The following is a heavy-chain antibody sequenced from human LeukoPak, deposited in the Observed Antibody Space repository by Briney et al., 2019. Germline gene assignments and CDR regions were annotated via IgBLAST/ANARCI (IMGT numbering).Heavy chain of an antibody. Sequence: SETLSLTCTVSGGSISSHYWSWIRQPPGKGLEWIGYIYYSGSTNYNPSLKSRVTISVDTSKNQFSLKLSSVTAADTAVYYCARGGYNWFDPWGQGTLVTVSS. D-gene: IGHD3-16*01. CDR3: ARGGYNWFDP. CDR1: GGSISSHY. CDR2: IYYSGST. J-gene: IGHJ5*02. V-gene: IGHV4-59*11.